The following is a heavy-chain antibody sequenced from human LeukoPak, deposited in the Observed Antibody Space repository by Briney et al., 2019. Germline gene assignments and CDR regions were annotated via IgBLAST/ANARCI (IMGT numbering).Heavy chain of an antibody. Sequence: GASVKVSCKASGYTFTVYYMHWVRQAPGQGLEWMGWINPNSGGTNYAQKFQSSVTITRETSISTAYMELSRLRSDDTAVYYCARVGSSNKFDYWGQRTLLTVPS. CDR3: ARVGSSNKFDY. CDR1: GYTFTVYY. J-gene: IGHJ4*02. D-gene: IGHD6-6*01. CDR2: INPNSGGT. V-gene: IGHV1-2*02.